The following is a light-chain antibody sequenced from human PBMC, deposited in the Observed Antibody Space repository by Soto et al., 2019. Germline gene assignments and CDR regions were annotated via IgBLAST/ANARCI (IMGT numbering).Light chain of an antibody. Sequence: ESVLTQSPATLSLSPGERATLSCRASQSVSSYLAWYQQKPGQAPRLLIYDASNRATGIPARFSGSGSGTDFTLTISSLEPEDSAVYFCQQRSSWPPTFARGTKVDI. CDR1: QSVSSY. CDR2: DAS. CDR3: QQRSSWPPT. J-gene: IGKJ4*01. V-gene: IGKV3-11*01.